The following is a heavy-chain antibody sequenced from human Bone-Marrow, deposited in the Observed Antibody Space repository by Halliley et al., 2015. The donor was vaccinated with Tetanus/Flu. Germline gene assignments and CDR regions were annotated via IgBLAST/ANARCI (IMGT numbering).Heavy chain of an antibody. D-gene: IGHD3-3*01. V-gene: IGHV3-48*04. CDR3: ARVLGRHAADSYYTEPYYFNAMDV. CDR2: TI. J-gene: IGHJ6*02. Sequence: TIYYADSVKGRFTISRDNAKNSLFLQMSSLGVEDTAVYYCARVLGRHAADSYYTEPYYFNAMDVWGQGTTVTVSS.